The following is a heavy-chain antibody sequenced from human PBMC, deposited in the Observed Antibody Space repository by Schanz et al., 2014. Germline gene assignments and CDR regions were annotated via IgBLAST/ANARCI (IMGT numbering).Heavy chain of an antibody. CDR1: GGTFSSYT. V-gene: IGHV1-69*02. Sequence: QVQLVQSEAEVKKPGSSVKVSCKASGGTFSSYTISWVRQAPGQGLEWMGRIIPIRGIAYYTQNFQGRITITADKSTKTAYVELTSLKSEDAAVYYWAGTYCSGASCYTGYYDMDVWGKGTTVTVSS. J-gene: IGHJ6*03. CDR3: AGTYCSGASCYTGYYDMDV. D-gene: IGHD2-2*02. CDR2: IIPIRGIA.